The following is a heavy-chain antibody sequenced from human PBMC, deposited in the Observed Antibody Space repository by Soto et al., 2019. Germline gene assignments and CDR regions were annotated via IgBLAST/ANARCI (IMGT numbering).Heavy chain of an antibody. D-gene: IGHD1-20*01. CDR2: IIPIFGTA. V-gene: IGHV1-69*12. CDR3: ARSALSRGRLLNWNYYYYGMDV. J-gene: IGHJ6*04. Sequence: QVQLVQSGAEVKKPGSSVKVSCKASGGTFSSYAISWVRQAPGQGLEWRGGIIPIFGTANYAQKFQGRVTITAAASPSTAYMELSSLRSEDTAVYYCARSALSRGRLLNWNYYYYGMDVWGKGPKVTVSS. CDR1: GGTFSSYA.